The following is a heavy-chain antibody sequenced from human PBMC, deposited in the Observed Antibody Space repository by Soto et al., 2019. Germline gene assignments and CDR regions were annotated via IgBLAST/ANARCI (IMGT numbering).Heavy chain of an antibody. J-gene: IGHJ4*02. Sequence: QVQLQQWGAGLLKPSETLSLTCAVYGGSFSGYYWSWIRQPPGKGLEWIGEINHSGSTNYNPSLKSRVTISVDTSKNQFSLKLSSVTAADTAVYYCARALCSSTSCYPFDYWGQGTLVTVSS. D-gene: IGHD2-2*01. CDR2: INHSGST. CDR3: ARALCSSTSCYPFDY. V-gene: IGHV4-34*01. CDR1: GGSFSGYY.